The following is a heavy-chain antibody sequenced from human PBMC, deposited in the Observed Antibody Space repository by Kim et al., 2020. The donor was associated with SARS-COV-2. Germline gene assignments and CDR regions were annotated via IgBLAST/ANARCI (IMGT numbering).Heavy chain of an antibody. V-gene: IGHV3-30*03. CDR3: ADISGSFPALGYYYYGMDV. Sequence: GRFTISRDNSKNTLYLQMNSLRAEDTAVYYCADISGSFPALGYYYYGMDVWGQGTTVTVSS. D-gene: IGHD1-26*01. J-gene: IGHJ6*02.